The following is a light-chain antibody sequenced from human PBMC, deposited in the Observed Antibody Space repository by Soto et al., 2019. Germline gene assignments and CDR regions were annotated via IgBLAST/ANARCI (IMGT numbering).Light chain of an antibody. Sequence: QSALTQPRSVSGSPGQSVTISCTGTSSDVGGYNYVSWYQQHPGKAPKVMIYDVSKRPSGVPDRFSGSKSGNTASLTISGLQAEDEADYYCQSYDSSLRGVVFGGGTKLTVL. CDR2: DVS. CDR3: QSYDSSLRGVV. CDR1: SSDVGGYNY. V-gene: IGLV2-11*01. J-gene: IGLJ2*01.